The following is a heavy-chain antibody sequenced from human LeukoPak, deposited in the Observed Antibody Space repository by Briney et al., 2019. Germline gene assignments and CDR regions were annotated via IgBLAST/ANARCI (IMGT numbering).Heavy chain of an antibody. CDR3: ARGPTTVTRAFDY. V-gene: IGHV4-4*02. J-gene: IGHJ4*02. CDR1: GGSISSSNW. Sequence: IPSETLSLTCAVSGGSISSSNWWSWVRQPPGKGLEWIGEIYHSGSTNYNPSLKSRVTISVDTSKNQFSLRLTSMTAADTAVYYCARGPTTVTRAFDYWGQGTLVTVSS. CDR2: IYHSGST. D-gene: IGHD4-17*01.